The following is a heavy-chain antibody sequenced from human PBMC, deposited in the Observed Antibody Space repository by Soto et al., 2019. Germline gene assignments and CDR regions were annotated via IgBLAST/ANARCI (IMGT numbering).Heavy chain of an antibody. D-gene: IGHD3-10*01. CDR1: GYTFADYS. V-gene: IGHV1-46*04. J-gene: IGHJ4*02. Sequence: QVRLVQSGAEVKSPGTSVKVSCQTSGYTFADYSIHWVRQAPGQGLEYMGNIDPSTGTSDSAQTAQGRISMTTDASTSTVYMDLNNLRSGDTAVYYCARLSRITFIVNWGQGTLVTVSS. CDR3: ARLSRITFIVN. CDR2: IDPSTGTS.